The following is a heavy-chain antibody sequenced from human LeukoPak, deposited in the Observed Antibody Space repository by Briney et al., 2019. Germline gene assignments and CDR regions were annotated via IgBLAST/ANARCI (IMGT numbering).Heavy chain of an antibody. V-gene: IGHV1-69*04. Sequence: ASVNVSCKAAGCTFTTYAICWVRQNPGQGMECLGRTVPTVGIANYEHNYQGRVTIPEDKSTSTAYLDLSSLRSEDTAVYYCARGIVGAPDAFDIWGPGIMVTVYS. CDR2: TVPTVGIA. CDR1: GCTFTTYA. D-gene: IGHD1-26*01. CDR3: ARGIVGAPDAFDI. J-gene: IGHJ3*02.